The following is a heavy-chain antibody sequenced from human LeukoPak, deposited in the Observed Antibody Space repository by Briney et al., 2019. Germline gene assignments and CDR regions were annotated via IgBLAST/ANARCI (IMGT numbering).Heavy chain of an antibody. CDR3: AKDVRYYDSSGFYDY. Sequence: PGGSLRLSCAASGFTFSSYAMSWVRQAPGKGLEWVSAISGSGGSTYYADSVKGRSTISRGNSKNTLYLQMNSLRAEDTAVYYCAKDVRYYDSSGFYDYWGQGTLVTVSS. V-gene: IGHV3-23*01. J-gene: IGHJ4*02. D-gene: IGHD3-22*01. CDR1: GFTFSSYA. CDR2: ISGSGGST.